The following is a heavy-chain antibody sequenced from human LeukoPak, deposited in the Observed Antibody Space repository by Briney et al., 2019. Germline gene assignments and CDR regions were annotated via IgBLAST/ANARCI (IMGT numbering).Heavy chain of an antibody. CDR2: ISSSSSYI. J-gene: IGHJ3*02. Sequence: PGGSLRLSCAASGFTFSSYSMNWVRQAPGKGLEWVSSISSSSSYIYYADSVKGRFTISRDNAKNSLYLQMNSLRAEDTAVYYCARDSFMITFGGVIVERPDAFDIWGQGTMVTVSS. CDR1: GFTFSSYS. D-gene: IGHD3-16*02. V-gene: IGHV3-21*01. CDR3: ARDSFMITFGGVIVERPDAFDI.